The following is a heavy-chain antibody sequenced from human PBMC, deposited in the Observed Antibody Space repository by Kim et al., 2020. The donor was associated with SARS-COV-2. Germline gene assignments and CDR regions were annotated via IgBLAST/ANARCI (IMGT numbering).Heavy chain of an antibody. CDR2: INHSGST. CDR1: GGSFSGYY. D-gene: IGHD3-16*02. J-gene: IGHJ6*02. Sequence: SETLSLTCAVYGGSFSGYYWSWIRQPPGKGLEWIGEINHSGSTNYNPSLTSRVTISVDTSKNQFSLKLSSVTAADTAVYYCARDRHYDYVWGSYRYTYYYGMDVWGQGTTVTASS. CDR3: ARDRHYDYVWGSYRYTYYYGMDV. V-gene: IGHV4-34*01.